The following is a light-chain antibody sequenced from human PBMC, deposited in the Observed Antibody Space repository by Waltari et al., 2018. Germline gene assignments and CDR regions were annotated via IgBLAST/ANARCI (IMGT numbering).Light chain of an antibody. CDR2: GDG. Sequence: SYVLTQPPSVSVAPGQTARITCDGNKIGSKNVHWYQQKPGQAPVLVVYGDGDRPSGIPERFSGSNSGNTATLTISRVDAGDEADYYCQVWDSGSDHYVFGTVTKVTVL. CDR3: QVWDSGSDHYV. CDR1: KIGSKN. V-gene: IGLV3-21*02. J-gene: IGLJ1*01.